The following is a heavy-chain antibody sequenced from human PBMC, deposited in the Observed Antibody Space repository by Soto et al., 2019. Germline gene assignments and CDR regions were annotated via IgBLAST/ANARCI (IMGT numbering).Heavy chain of an antibody. CDR3: ARAWYVNYGMDV. J-gene: IGHJ6*02. V-gene: IGHV1-69*02. Sequence: QVQLVQSGAEVKKPGSSVKVSCKASGGTFSSYTISWVRQAPGQGLEWMGRIIPILGIATYAQKFQGRVTLTADESTSTAYMELSSLRSEDTAVYDCARAWYVNYGMDVWGQGTTVTVSS. D-gene: IGHD3-10*02. CDR2: IIPILGIA. CDR1: GGTFSSYT.